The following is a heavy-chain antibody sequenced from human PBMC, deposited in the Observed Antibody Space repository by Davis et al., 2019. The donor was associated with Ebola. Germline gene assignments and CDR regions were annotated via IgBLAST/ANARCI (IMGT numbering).Heavy chain of an antibody. CDR1: GGSVSSGSYS. J-gene: IGHJ6*01. Sequence: SETLSLTCTVSGGSVSSGSYSWSWIRQPPGKGLEWIGYIYYSGSTNYNPSLKSRVTITVDTSKNQFSLKLSFVSAADTAVYYCATIGRSYYGSGSRPSHYGMDVWGQGTTVTVSS. CDR3: ATIGRSYYGSGSRPSHYGMDV. V-gene: IGHV4-61*01. D-gene: IGHD3-10*01. CDR2: IYYSGST.